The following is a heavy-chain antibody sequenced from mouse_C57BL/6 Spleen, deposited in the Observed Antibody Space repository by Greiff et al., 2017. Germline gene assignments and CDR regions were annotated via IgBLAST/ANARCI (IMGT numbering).Heavy chain of an antibody. D-gene: IGHD2-5*01. CDR3: ARGDYYSTVFDY. CDR2: IWSGGST. Sequence: QVQLQQSGPGLVQPSQSLSITCTVSGFSLTSYGVHWVRQSPGKGLEWLGVIWSGGSTDYNAAFISRLSISKDNSKSQVFFKMNSLQADDTAIYYCARGDYYSTVFDYGGQGTTLTVSS. J-gene: IGHJ2*01. V-gene: IGHV2-2*01. CDR1: GFSLTSYG.